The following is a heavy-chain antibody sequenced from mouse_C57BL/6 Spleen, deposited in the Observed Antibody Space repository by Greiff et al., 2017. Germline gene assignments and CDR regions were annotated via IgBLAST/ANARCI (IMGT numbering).Heavy chain of an antibody. CDR3: ARGGDYYGTGAMDY. V-gene: IGHV5-16*01. J-gene: IGHJ4*01. D-gene: IGHD1-1*01. CDR2: INYDGSST. Sequence: EVQRVESEGGLVQPGSSMKLSCTASGFTFSDYYMAWVRQVPEKGLEWVANINYDGSSTYYLDSLKSRFIISRDNAKNILYLQMSSLKSEDTATYYCARGGDYYGTGAMDYWGQGTSVTVSS. CDR1: GFTFSDYY.